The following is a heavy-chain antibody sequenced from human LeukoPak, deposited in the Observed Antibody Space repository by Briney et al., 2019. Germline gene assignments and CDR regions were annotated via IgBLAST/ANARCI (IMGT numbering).Heavy chain of an antibody. Sequence: SEALSLTCAVYGGSFSGYYWSWIRQPPGKGLEWIGEINHSGSTDYGPSLKSRVTISVDTSKKQISLKLSSVTAADSAVYYCARAKEYGYNYGPGFGFDPWGQGTLVTVSS. V-gene: IGHV4-34*01. D-gene: IGHD5-18*01. J-gene: IGHJ5*02. CDR3: ARAKEYGYNYGPGFGFDP. CDR1: GGSFSGYY. CDR2: INHSGST.